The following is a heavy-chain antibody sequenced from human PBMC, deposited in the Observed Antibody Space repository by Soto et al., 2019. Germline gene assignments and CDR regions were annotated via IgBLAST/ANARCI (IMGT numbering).Heavy chain of an antibody. CDR1: GGSISRGGYF. V-gene: IGHV4-31*03. Sequence: PSETLSPTCTVSGGSISRGGYFWSWVRQQPGKGLEWTGHTYYSGRTYYNPSLKSRVTISVDTSKNQFSLNLSSVTAADTAVYYCARFAKEEKPKVGSWYYFDYWGQGTRVTVSS. J-gene: IGHJ4*02. CDR3: ARFAKEEKPKVGSWYYFDY. CDR2: TYYSGRT. D-gene: IGHD6-13*01.